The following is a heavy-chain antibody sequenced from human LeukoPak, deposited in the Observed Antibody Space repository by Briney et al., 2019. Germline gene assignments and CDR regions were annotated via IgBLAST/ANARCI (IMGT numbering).Heavy chain of an antibody. CDR1: GDSSRTNA. CDR2: ISAGSGNT. CDR3: ARERDDDPFDI. J-gene: IGHJ3*02. D-gene: IGHD1-1*01. V-gene: IGHV1-3*01. Sequence: GASVKVSCKASGDSSRTNAIVWLRQAPGQRPEWMGWISAGSGNTKHSQTFQDRLTLTRDTAASTVYMDLSSLRPEDTAVYFCARERDDDPFDIWGQGTLVIVSS.